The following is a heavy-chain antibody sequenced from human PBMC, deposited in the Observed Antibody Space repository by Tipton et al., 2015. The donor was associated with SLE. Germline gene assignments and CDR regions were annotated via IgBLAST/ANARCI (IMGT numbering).Heavy chain of an antibody. V-gene: IGHV4-34*01. D-gene: IGHD6-19*01. CDR1: GGSFSGYY. Sequence: TLSLTCAVYGGSFSGYYWSWIRQPPGKGLEWIGEINHSGSTNHNPSLKSRVTISVDTSKNQFSLKLSSVTAADTAVYYCAAGAPKGYYYYYMDVWGKGTTVTVSS. J-gene: IGHJ6*03. CDR3: AAGAPKGYYYYYMDV. CDR2: INHSGST.